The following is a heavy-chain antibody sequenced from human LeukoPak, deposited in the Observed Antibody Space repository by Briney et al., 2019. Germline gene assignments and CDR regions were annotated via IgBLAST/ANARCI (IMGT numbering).Heavy chain of an antibody. J-gene: IGHJ4*02. Sequence: GGSLRLSCAASGFTFSSYAMSWVRQAPGKGLEWVSAISGSGGSTYCADSVKGRFTISRDNSKNALYLQMNSLRAEDTAVYYCASPGASIAADYYFDYWGQGTLVTVSS. CDR2: ISGSGGST. D-gene: IGHD6-13*01. V-gene: IGHV3-23*01. CDR1: GFTFSSYA. CDR3: ASPGASIAADYYFDY.